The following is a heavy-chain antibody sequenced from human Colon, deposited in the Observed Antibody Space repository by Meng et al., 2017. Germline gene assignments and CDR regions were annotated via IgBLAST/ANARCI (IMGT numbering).Heavy chain of an antibody. CDR1: GDSVTTTLSP. CDR2: IYDNGYT. D-gene: IGHD3-10*01. Sequence: QLQLQESGSRLVKPSQTLSLTCAVSGDSVTTTLSPWSWIRQPPGQGREWIGNIYDNGYTYYSPSLRSRVTISVDRSNNQFSLNLNSVTAADTAVYFCARGYQGSTYFAYWGQGILVTVSS. V-gene: IGHV4-30-2*01. J-gene: IGHJ4*02. CDR3: ARGYQGSTYFAY.